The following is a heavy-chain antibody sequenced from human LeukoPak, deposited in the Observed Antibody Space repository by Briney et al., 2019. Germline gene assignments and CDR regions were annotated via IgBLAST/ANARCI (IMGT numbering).Heavy chain of an antibody. CDR2: IIPIFGTT. D-gene: IGHD2-21*01. CDR1: GGTFSIYT. V-gene: IGHV1-69*01. Sequence: ASVTVSFKTSGGTFSIYTITWVRQAPGQGLEWMGGIIPIFGTTNYAQKFQGRVTITADESTSTAYMELSSLRSEDTAVYYCARGWQLGGDLGDAFDIWGQGTMVTVSS. J-gene: IGHJ3*02. CDR3: ARGWQLGGDLGDAFDI.